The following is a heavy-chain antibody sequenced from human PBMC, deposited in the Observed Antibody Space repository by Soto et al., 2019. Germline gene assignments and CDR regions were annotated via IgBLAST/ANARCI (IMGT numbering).Heavy chain of an antibody. D-gene: IGHD6-19*01. CDR2: ISGSGDTT. CDR3: AKVDYRSGRDYFDY. J-gene: IGHJ4*02. Sequence: EVQVLESGGGLVQPGGSLRLSCAASGFTFSSYTMRWVRQAPGKGLEWVSSISGSGDTTYYVDSVKGRFTISRENSKNTLYLQMNSLRAEDTAVYYCAKVDYRSGRDYFDYWGQGTLVTVSS. CDR1: GFTFSSYT. V-gene: IGHV3-23*01.